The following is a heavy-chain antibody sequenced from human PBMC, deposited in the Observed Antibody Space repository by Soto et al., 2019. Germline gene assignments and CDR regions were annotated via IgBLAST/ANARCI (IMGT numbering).Heavy chain of an antibody. D-gene: IGHD3-16*01. CDR1: GGSFRGYY. V-gene: IGHV4-34*01. J-gene: IGHJ3*01. CDR2: INHAGGT. CDR3: ARRQGNWFGPFDF. Sequence: QVQLQQWGAGLLKPSETLSLTCAVYGGSFRGYYWTWLRQPPGKGLEWIGQINHAGGTNYNASLKSRVTISLDTSNNQFSLELTSVTAADTAIYYCARRQGNWFGPFDFWGQGTMVTVSS.